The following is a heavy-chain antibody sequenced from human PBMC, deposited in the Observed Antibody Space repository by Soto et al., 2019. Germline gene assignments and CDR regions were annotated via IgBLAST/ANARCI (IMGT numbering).Heavy chain of an antibody. CDR1: GGSFSGYY. V-gene: IGHV4-34*01. Sequence: QVQPQQWGAGLLKPSETLSLTCAVYGGSFSGYYWSWIRQPPGKGLEWIGEINHSGSTNYNPSLKSRVTISVDTSKNQFSLKLSSVTAADTAVYYCARGRHYGSGSYYNPLPLSRYYYYGMDVWGQGTTVTVSS. CDR2: INHSGST. CDR3: ARGRHYGSGSYYNPLPLSRYYYYGMDV. J-gene: IGHJ6*02. D-gene: IGHD3-10*01.